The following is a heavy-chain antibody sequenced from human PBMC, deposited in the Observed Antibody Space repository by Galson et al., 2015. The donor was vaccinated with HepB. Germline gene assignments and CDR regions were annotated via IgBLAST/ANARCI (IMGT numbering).Heavy chain of an antibody. V-gene: IGHV3-21*01. CDR3: ARDEVLWFGELFPVWDY. CDR1: GFTFSSYS. Sequence: SLRLSCAASGFTFSSYSMNWVRQAPGKGLEWVSSISSSSSYIYYADSVKGRFTISRDNAKNSLYLQMNSLRAEDTAVYYCARDEVLWFGELFPVWDYWGQGTLVTVSS. J-gene: IGHJ4*02. D-gene: IGHD3-10*01. CDR2: ISSSSSYI.